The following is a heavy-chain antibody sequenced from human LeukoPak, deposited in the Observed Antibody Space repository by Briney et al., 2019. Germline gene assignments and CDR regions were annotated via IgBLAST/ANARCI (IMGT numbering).Heavy chain of an antibody. V-gene: IGHV3-11*01. CDR1: GFTFSDYY. Sequence: GGSLRLSCAASGFTFSDYYMSWIRQAPGKGLEWVSYISSSGSTIYYADSVKGRFTISRDNAKNSLYLQMNSLRAEDAAVYYCAAWDGDEDFDYWDQGTLVTVSS. CDR2: ISSSGSTI. CDR3: AAWDGDEDFDY. J-gene: IGHJ4*02. D-gene: IGHD3-10*01.